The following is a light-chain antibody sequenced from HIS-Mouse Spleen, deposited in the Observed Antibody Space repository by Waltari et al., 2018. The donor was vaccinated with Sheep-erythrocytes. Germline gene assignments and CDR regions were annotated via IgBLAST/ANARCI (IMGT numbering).Light chain of an antibody. V-gene: IGLV1-40*01. J-gene: IGLJ2*01. CDR3: QSYDSSLSGSV. Sequence: QSVLTQPPSVSGAPGQRVTIPCTGTSPNTGPGYDVHWYQQLPGTAPKLLIYGNSNRPSGVPDRFSGSKSGTSASLAITGLQAEDEADYYCQSYDSSLSGSVFGGGTKLTVL. CDR2: GNS. CDR1: SPNTGPGYD.